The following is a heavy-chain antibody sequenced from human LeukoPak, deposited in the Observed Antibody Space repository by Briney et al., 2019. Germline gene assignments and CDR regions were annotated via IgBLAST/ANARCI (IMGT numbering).Heavy chain of an antibody. V-gene: IGHV1-18*04. CDR3: VRGGGFNSGFEY. Sequence: ASVKVSCKASGYTFVSYGITWVRQAPGQGLEWMGWISVYNGDTKYAQNLQGRVTLTTDTSTSTAYMELRSLRSDDTAVYYCVRGGGFNSGFEYWGQGTLVIVSS. D-gene: IGHD3-10*01. J-gene: IGHJ4*02. CDR1: GYTFVSYG. CDR2: ISVYNGDT.